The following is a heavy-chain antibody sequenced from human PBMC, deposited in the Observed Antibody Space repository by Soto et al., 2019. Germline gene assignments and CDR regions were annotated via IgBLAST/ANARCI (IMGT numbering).Heavy chain of an antibody. Sequence: GASVKVSCKASGYTFTSYGISWVRQAPGQGLEWMGWISAYNGNTNYAQKLQGRVTMTTDTSTSTAHMELRSLRSDDTAVYYCARDLITMVRGVTDYYYGMDVWGQGTTVTVSS. D-gene: IGHD3-10*01. CDR3: ARDLITMVRGVTDYYYGMDV. CDR2: ISAYNGNT. J-gene: IGHJ6*02. V-gene: IGHV1-18*01. CDR1: GYTFTSYG.